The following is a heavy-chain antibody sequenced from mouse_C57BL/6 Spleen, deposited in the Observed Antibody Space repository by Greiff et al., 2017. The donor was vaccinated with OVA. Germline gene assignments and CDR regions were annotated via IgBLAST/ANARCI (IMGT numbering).Heavy chain of an antibody. J-gene: IGHJ2*01. CDR3: AREGPYYYGSRYFDY. CDR2: INYDGSST. D-gene: IGHD1-1*01. Sequence: EVQRVESEGGLVQPGSSMKLSCTASGFTFSDYYMAWVRQVPEKGLEWVANINYDGSSTYYLDSLKSRFIISRDNAKNILYLQMSSLKSEDTATYYCAREGPYYYGSRYFDYWGQGTTLTVSS. V-gene: IGHV5-16*01. CDR1: GFTFSDYY.